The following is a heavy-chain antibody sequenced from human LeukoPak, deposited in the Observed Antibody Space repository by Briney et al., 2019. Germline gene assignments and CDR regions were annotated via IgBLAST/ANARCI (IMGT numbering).Heavy chain of an antibody. D-gene: IGHD2-2*01. V-gene: IGHV3-23*01. J-gene: IGHJ4*01. Sequence: GGSLTLSCAPSGFTFSSYGMSWVRHAPGEGLEWVSAISGSGGHIHYAHSVKGRLPISRDNSKNTLYLQMKSLRAEDTAVYYCAKDRVGCSSTSCYGFDYWGHGTLVIVSS. CDR1: GFTFSSYG. CDR3: AKDRVGCSSTSCYGFDY. CDR2: ISGSGGHI.